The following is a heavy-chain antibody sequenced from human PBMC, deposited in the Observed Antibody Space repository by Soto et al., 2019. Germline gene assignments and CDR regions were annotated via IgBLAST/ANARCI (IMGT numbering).Heavy chain of an antibody. CDR2: ISYDGSNT. V-gene: IGHV3-30*18. D-gene: IGHD1-26*01. CDR1: GFSISDYG. Sequence: GGSLRLSCAASGFSISDYGMEWVRQAPGKGLEWVALISYDGSNTYYADSVKGRFTISRDNSKDTLFLQMTGLRREDTAVYYCAKGAGDRLSLGMDVWGQGTKVPVYS. J-gene: IGHJ6*02. CDR3: AKGAGDRLSLGMDV.